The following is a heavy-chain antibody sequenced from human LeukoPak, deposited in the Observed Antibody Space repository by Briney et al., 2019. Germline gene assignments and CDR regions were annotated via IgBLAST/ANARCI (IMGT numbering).Heavy chain of an antibody. D-gene: IGHD5-12*01. CDR3: ARVKEASAFDI. CDR2: ISSSSSHI. V-gene: IGHV3-21*01. Sequence: PGGSLRLSCAASGFSFSTYSMNWVRQAPGKGLEWVSSISSSSSHIYYADSVKGRFTISRDNAKNSLYLQMNSLGAEDTAVYYCARVKEASAFDIWGQGTMITVSS. J-gene: IGHJ3*02. CDR1: GFSFSTYS.